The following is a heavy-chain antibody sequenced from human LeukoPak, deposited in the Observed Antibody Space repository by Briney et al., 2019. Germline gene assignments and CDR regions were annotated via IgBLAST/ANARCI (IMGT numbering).Heavy chain of an antibody. J-gene: IGHJ3*02. CDR3: ARMNREQQPSLSDAFDI. CDR2: IIPILGIA. Sequence: GASVKVSCKASGYTFTSYYMHWVRQAPGQGLEWMGRIIPILGIANYAQKFQGRVTITADKSTSTAYMELSSLRSEDTAVYYCARMNREQQPSLSDAFDIWGQGTMVTVSS. V-gene: IGHV1-69*02. CDR1: GYTFTSYY. D-gene: IGHD6-13*01.